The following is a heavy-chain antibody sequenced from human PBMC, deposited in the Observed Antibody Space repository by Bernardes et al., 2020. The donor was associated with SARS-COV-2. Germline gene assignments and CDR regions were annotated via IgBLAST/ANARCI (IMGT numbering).Heavy chain of an antibody. CDR1: GFTFSSYE. Sequence: GGSLRLSCAASGFTFSSYEMNWVRQAPGKGLEWVSYITSSGSSKYYADSVKGRFTISRDNAKNSLYLQMNSLRAEDTAVYYCARGDYIWGSYRIFDYWGQGTLVTVSS. CDR2: ITSSGSSK. J-gene: IGHJ4*02. CDR3: ARGDYIWGSYRIFDY. D-gene: IGHD3-16*02. V-gene: IGHV3-48*03.